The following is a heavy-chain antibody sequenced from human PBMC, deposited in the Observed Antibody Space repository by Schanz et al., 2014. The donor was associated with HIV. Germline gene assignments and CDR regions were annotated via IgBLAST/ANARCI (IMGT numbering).Heavy chain of an antibody. CDR2: IIPIYGAA. J-gene: IGHJ5*02. CDR3: ARDLGGDFWSAQGGFDP. V-gene: IGHV1-69*01. Sequence: QVQLVQSGTEVKKPGSSVKVSCKASGGTFNIYTISWVRQAPGQGLEWVGGIIPIYGAAHYAQKLQGRVSINADDATNTAYLELSRLSSDDTAVYYCARDLGGDFWSAQGGFDPWGQGTLVTVSS. D-gene: IGHD3-3*01. CDR1: GGTFNIYT.